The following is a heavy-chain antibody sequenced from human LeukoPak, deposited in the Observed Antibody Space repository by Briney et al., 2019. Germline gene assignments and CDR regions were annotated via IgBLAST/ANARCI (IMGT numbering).Heavy chain of an antibody. J-gene: IGHJ3*02. D-gene: IGHD6-13*01. V-gene: IGHV3-21*01. CDR2: ISSSSSYI. Sequence: GGSLRLSCAASGFTFSSYSMNWVRQAPGKGLEWVSSISSSSSYIYYADSVKGRFTISRDNAKNSLYLQMNSLRAEDTAVYYCARDEGIAAAGSGGGDAFDIWGQGTMVTVSS. CDR1: GFTFSSYS. CDR3: ARDEGIAAAGSGGGDAFDI.